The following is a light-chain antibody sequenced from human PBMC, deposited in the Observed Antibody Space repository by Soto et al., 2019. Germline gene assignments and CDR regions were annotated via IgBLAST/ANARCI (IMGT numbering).Light chain of an antibody. V-gene: IGLV3-9*01. CDR2: RDS. Sequence: SYELTQPLSVSVALGQTARITCGNNNIGSKNVHWYQQKPGQAPVLVIYRDSNRPSGIPERFSGSNSGNTATLTISRAQAGDEADYYCQVWDSSTEVFGAVTKVTVL. J-gene: IGLJ1*01. CDR3: QVWDSSTEV. CDR1: NIGSKN.